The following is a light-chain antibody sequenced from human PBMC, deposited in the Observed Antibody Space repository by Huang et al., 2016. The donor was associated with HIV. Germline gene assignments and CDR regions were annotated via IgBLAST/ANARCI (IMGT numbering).Light chain of an antibody. CDR1: QDISNY. CDR2: DAS. J-gene: IGKJ5*01. Sequence: DIQMTQSPSSLSASVGDRVTITCQASQDISNYLNWYQQKPGKAPKLLIYDASNLETEVPSRFSGSGSGTDFTFTISSLQPEDIATYYCQQYDNLSITFGQGTRLEIK. V-gene: IGKV1-33*01. CDR3: QQYDNLSIT.